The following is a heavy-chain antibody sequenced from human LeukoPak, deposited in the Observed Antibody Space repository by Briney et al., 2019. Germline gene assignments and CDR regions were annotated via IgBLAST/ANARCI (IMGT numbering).Heavy chain of an antibody. CDR3: ATSSGRYCGGDCYFDL. CDR2: ISGSGGRT. V-gene: IGHV3-23*01. CDR1: GFTFSSYA. J-gene: IGHJ5*02. Sequence: GGSLRLSCAASGFTFSSYAMSWVRQAPGKGLEWVSAISGSGGRTYYADSVKGRFTISRDNSKNTLYLQMNSLRAEDTAVYYCATSSGRYCGGDCYFDLWGRGTLVTVSS. D-gene: IGHD2-21*02.